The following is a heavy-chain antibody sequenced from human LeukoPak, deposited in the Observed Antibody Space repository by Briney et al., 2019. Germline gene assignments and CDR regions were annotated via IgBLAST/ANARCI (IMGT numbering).Heavy chain of an antibody. J-gene: IGHJ2*01. D-gene: IGHD3-3*01. CDR2: ISSSSSSI. V-gene: IGHV3-48*01. CDR1: GFTFSSYS. Sequence: GGSLRLSCAASGFTFSSYSMNWVRQAPGKGLEWVSYISSSSSSIYYADSVKGRFTISRDNAKNSLYLQMNSLRAEDTAVYYCAREEWSRYFDLWGRGTLVTVSS. CDR3: AREEWSRYFDL.